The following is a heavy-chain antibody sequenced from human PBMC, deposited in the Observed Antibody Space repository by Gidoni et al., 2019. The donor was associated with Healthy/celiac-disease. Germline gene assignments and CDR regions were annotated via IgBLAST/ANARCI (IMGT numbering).Heavy chain of an antibody. CDR3: AKDKEEQWLLFRTSGYYYGMDV. CDR1: GFTFSSYG. D-gene: IGHD6-19*01. J-gene: IGHJ6*02. Sequence: QVQLVESGGGVVQPGRSLRLSCAASGFTFSSYGMPWARQAPGKGLEWVAGISYDGSNKYYADSVKGRFTISRDNSKNTLYLQMNSLRAEDTAVYYCAKDKEEQWLLFRTSGYYYGMDVWGQGTTVTVSS. V-gene: IGHV3-30*18. CDR2: ISYDGSNK.